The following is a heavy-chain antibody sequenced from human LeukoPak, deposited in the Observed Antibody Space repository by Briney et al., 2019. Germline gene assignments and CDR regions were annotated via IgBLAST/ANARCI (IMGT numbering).Heavy chain of an antibody. CDR1: GYSISSGYY. V-gene: IGHV4-38-2*01. CDR3: ARNTGRYGDYLLDY. Sequence: SETLSLTCAVSGYSISSGYYWGGIRQPPGKGLEWIGGIYHSGSTYYNPPLKSRVTILGDTSKNQFSLKLSSVTAADTAVYYCARNTGRYGDYLLDYWGQGTLVTVSS. CDR2: IYHSGST. D-gene: IGHD4-17*01. J-gene: IGHJ4*02.